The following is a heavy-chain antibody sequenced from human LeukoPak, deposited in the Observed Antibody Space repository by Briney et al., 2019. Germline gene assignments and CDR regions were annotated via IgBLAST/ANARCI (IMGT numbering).Heavy chain of an antibody. J-gene: IGHJ4*02. CDR2: INPNSGGT. Sequence: ASVKVSCKASGYTFTGYYMHWVRQAPGQGLEWMAWINPNSGGTSYAQKFQGRVTMTRDSSISTAYMELSRLRSDDTAVYFCAREFTNDYGDYHFDHWGQGTLGTVSS. V-gene: IGHV1-2*02. CDR1: GYTFTGYY. CDR3: AREFTNDYGDYHFDH. D-gene: IGHD4-17*01.